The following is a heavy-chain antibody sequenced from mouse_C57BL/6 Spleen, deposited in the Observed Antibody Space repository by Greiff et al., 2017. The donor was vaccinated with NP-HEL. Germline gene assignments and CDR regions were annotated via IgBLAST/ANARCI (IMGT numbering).Heavy chain of an antibody. Sequence: QVQLQQSGAELAKPGASVKLSCKASGYTFTSYWMHWVKQRPGQGLEWIGYINPSSGYTKYNQKFKDKATLTADKSYSTAYMQLSSLTYEDSAVYYCARDDDYGFAYWGQGTLVTVSA. J-gene: IGHJ3*01. CDR1: GYTFTSYW. CDR2: INPSSGYT. V-gene: IGHV1-7*01. CDR3: ARDDDYGFAY. D-gene: IGHD2-4*01.